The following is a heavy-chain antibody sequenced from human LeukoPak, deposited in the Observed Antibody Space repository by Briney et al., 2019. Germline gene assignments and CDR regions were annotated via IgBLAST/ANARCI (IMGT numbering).Heavy chain of an antibody. CDR2: ISYDGSDK. CDR1: GFSFSSYA. V-gene: IGHV3-30*18. CDR3: AKETNAFDM. J-gene: IGHJ3*02. Sequence: GGSLRLSCEGSGFSFSSYAMHWLRQAPVKGLEWVAFISYDGSDKFYADSVKGRFTISRDNSKNTLYLQMNSLRTEDTAVYYCAKETNAFDMWGRGTMVTVSS.